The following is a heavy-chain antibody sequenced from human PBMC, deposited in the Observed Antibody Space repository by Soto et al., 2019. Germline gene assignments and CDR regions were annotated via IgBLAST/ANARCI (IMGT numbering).Heavy chain of an antibody. V-gene: IGHV3-30-3*01. Sequence: QVQLVESGGGVVQPGRSLRLSWAASGFTLRDYALHWVRQAPGKGLEWVAVISFDEVNKFYVESVKGRFTILRDNSNNTVFLQMNSLRVEDTAFYFCARQRTTTYFLWDALDLWGQGKMVTVSS. CDR2: ISFDEVNK. D-gene: IGHD1-1*01. CDR3: ARQRTTTYFLWDALDL. J-gene: IGHJ3*01. CDR1: GFTLRDYA.